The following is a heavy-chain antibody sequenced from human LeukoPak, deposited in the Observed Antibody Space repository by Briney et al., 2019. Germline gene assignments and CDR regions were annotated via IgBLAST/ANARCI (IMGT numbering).Heavy chain of an antibody. CDR1: GGSISSGSYY. CDR3: ARERIAAAGTFDP. CDR2: IYTSGST. J-gene: IGHJ5*02. D-gene: IGHD6-13*01. Sequence: PSETLSLTCTVSGGSISSGSYYWSWIRQPAGKGLEWIGRIYTSGSTNYNPSLKSRVTISVDTSKNQFSLKLSSVTAADTAVYYCARERIAAAGTFDPWGQGTLVTVSS. V-gene: IGHV4-61*02.